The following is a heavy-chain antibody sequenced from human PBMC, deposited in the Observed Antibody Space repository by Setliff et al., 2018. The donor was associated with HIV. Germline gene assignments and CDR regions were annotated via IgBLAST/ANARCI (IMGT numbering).Heavy chain of an antibody. J-gene: IGHJ6*03. V-gene: IGHV1-2*02. CDR1: GYTFTSYY. CDR2: INPNSGGT. CDR3: ASRSYGSSDYYYNMDV. Sequence: GASVKVSCKASGYTFTSYYMHWVRQAPGQGLEWMGWINPNSGGTDYSQKFQGRVTITRDTSASTAYMELRSLRSDDTAVYYCASRSYGSSDYYYNMDVWGKGTTVTVSS. D-gene: IGHD5-18*01.